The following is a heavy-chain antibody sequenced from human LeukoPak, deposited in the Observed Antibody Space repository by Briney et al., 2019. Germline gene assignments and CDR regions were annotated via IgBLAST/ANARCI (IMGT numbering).Heavy chain of an antibody. Sequence: GESLKISCKGSGYSFTSYWIGWVRQMPGKGLEWMGTIYPGDSDTRYSPSFQGQVTISADKSISTAYLQWSSLKASDTAMYYCARFQYDSSGYLPHDAFDIWGQGTMVTVSS. D-gene: IGHD3-22*01. CDR2: IYPGDSDT. CDR1: GYSFTSYW. V-gene: IGHV5-51*01. CDR3: ARFQYDSSGYLPHDAFDI. J-gene: IGHJ3*02.